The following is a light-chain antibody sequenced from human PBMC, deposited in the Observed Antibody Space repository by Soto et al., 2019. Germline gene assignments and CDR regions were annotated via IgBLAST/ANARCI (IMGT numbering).Light chain of an antibody. J-gene: IGKJ1*01. Sequence: EIVMTQSPATLSVSPGERATLSCRASQSVSSNLAWYQQKPGQAPRLLIYGASTRATGIPARFNGSGSGTELTITIRSLQSEDFAVYNCQQYNNWPQTFGQGTKVEIK. V-gene: IGKV3-15*01. CDR3: QQYNNWPQT. CDR2: GAS. CDR1: QSVSSN.